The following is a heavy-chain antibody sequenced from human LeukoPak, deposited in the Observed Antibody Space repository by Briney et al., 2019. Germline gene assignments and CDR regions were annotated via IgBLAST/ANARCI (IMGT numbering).Heavy chain of an antibody. V-gene: IGHV3-23*01. Sequence: GGALRLSCAASRFTFSKYAMSWVRQALGKGLEWVSHFSVGVTTTWHADCLKGRFTISRDNSRNTVYLQMNSLRAEDTAVYYCAKASRGSCTGAFCYHFDSWGPGTLVTVSS. CDR1: RFTFSKYA. CDR2: FSVGVTTT. CDR3: AKASRGSCTGAFCYHFDS. J-gene: IGHJ4*02. D-gene: IGHD2-8*02.